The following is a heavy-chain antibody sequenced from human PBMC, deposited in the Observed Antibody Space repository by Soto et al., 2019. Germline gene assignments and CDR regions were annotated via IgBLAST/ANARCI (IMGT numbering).Heavy chain of an antibody. Sequence: PGGSLRLSCAASGFTFNTYAMSWVRQAPGKGLEWVSTISGSGGSTYYADSVKGQFTISRDNSKNTLYLQMNGLRAEDTAVYYCARDHSIAVAAPPREDYYGMDVWGQGTTVTVSS. V-gene: IGHV3-23*01. CDR3: ARDHSIAVAAPPREDYYGMDV. D-gene: IGHD6-13*01. J-gene: IGHJ6*02. CDR1: GFTFNTYA. CDR2: ISGSGGST.